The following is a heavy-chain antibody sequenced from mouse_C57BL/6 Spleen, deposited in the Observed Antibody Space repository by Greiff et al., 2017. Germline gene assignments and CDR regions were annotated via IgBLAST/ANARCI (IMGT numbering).Heavy chain of an antibody. CDR3: ALAQATYAWFAY. CDR2: INPNNGGT. Sequence: EVQLQQSGPELVKPGASVKISCKASGYTFTDYYMNWVKQSHGKSLEWIGDINPNNGGTSYNQKFKGKATLTVDKSSSTAYMELRSLTSEDSAVYYCALAQATYAWFAYWGQGTLVTVSA. J-gene: IGHJ3*01. CDR1: GYTFTDYY. D-gene: IGHD3-2*02. V-gene: IGHV1-26*01.